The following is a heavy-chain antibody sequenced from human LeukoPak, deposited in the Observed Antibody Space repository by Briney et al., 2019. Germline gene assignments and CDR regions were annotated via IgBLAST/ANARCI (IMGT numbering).Heavy chain of an antibody. Sequence: GGSLRLSCAASGFTFSDYHMKWLRQAPGKGREWLSYLSPGGGTIYFADSVRGRFTISRDNAKNSLYLQMNSLTADDTAVYYCTIGRDIAVAGPGGYFHHWGQGTLVTVSS. CDR1: GFTFSDYH. CDR2: LSPGGGTI. V-gene: IGHV3-11*01. CDR3: TIGRDIAVAGPGGYFHH. D-gene: IGHD6-19*01. J-gene: IGHJ4*02.